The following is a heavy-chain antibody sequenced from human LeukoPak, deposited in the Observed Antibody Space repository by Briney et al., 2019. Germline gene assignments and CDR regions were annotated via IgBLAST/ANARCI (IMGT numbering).Heavy chain of an antibody. CDR1: GFTFSSYA. Sequence: GGSLRLSCAASGFTFSSYAMSWVSQAPGKGLEWVSAISGSGGSTYYADSVKGRFTISRDNSKNTLYLQMNSLRAEDTAVYYCAKLSNRGYYYDSSGYQPADYWGQGTLVTVSS. J-gene: IGHJ4*02. CDR3: AKLSNRGYYYDSSGYQPADY. CDR2: ISGSGGST. D-gene: IGHD3-22*01. V-gene: IGHV3-23*01.